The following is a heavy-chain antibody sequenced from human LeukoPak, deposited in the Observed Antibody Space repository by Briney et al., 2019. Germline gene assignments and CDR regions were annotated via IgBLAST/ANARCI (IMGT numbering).Heavy chain of an antibody. CDR2: TYYSGST. CDR1: GGSISSSSYY. CDR3: AKWELYSGFYYIDY. D-gene: IGHD1-26*01. Sequence: SETLSLTCTVSGGSISSSSYYWGWIRQPPGKGLEWIGSTYYSGSTYYNPSLKSRVTISVDTSKNQFSLKLSSVTAADTAVYYCAKWELYSGFYYIDYWGQGTLATVSS. V-gene: IGHV4-39*01. J-gene: IGHJ4*02.